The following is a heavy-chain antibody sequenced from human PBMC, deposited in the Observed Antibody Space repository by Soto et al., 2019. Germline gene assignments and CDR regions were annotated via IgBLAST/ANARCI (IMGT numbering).Heavy chain of an antibody. CDR2: IYHSGST. V-gene: IGHV4-4*02. D-gene: IGHD1-26*01. CDR1: GAPISSTSSYDW. Sequence: QVQLQESGPGLVKPSGTLSLTCSVSGAPISSTSSYDWWSWVRQPPGKGLEWIGEIYHSGSTNYNPSRKRRVTMSVDKSKNQFSLRLSSVTAADTAVYSCEKMVGATLVDYWGQGTLVTVSS. J-gene: IGHJ4*02. CDR3: EKMVGATLVDY.